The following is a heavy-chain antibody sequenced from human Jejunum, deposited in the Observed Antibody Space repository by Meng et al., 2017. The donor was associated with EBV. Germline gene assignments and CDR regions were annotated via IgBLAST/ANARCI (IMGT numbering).Heavy chain of an antibody. Sequence: QVQLVGSGGGVVQPGRSLRLSCAASGFSFSSYGMHWVRQAPGKWLEWVAFISSSGFNKDYSDSVKGRFTISRDTSKNTLYLQMNSLRAEDTAVYFCAKDRVATIFDSWGQGTLVTVSS. D-gene: IGHD5-12*01. CDR1: GFSFSSYG. J-gene: IGHJ4*02. CDR3: AKDRVATIFDS. CDR2: ISSSGFNK. V-gene: IGHV3-30*18.